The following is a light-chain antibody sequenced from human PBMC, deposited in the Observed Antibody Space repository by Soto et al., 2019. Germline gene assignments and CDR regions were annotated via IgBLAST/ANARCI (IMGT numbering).Light chain of an antibody. CDR2: DAS. Sequence: EIVLTQSPATLSLSPGEGATLSCRASQSVSSYLAWYRQKPGQAPRLLIYDASNRATGIPARFSGSGSGTDFTLTISSLEPEDFAAYYCQQRSNWPRTFGGGTKVDIK. CDR3: QQRSNWPRT. CDR1: QSVSSY. V-gene: IGKV3-11*01. J-gene: IGKJ4*01.